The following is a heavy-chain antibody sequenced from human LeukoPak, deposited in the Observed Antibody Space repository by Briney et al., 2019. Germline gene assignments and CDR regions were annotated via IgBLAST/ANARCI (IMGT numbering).Heavy chain of an antibody. V-gene: IGHV4-34*01. CDR3: ASIPALGREWVY. CDR2: INRSGST. Sequence: SETLSLTCAVYGGSFSGYYWSWIRQPPGKGLEWIGEINRSGSTNYNPSLKSRVTISVDTSKNQFSLKLSSVTAADTAVYYCASIPALGREWVYWGQGTLVTVSS. CDR1: GGSFSGYY. J-gene: IGHJ4*02. D-gene: IGHD3-3*01.